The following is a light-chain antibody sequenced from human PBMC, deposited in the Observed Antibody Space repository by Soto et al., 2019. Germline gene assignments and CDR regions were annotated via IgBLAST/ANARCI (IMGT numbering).Light chain of an antibody. CDR2: AAS. CDR1: QSIRSY. CDR3: QQSYSTPIT. J-gene: IGKJ5*01. V-gene: IGKV1-39*01. Sequence: DIQMTQSPCSLSASVGDRVTITCRASQSIRSYLNWYQQKPGKGPNLLIYAASSLQSGVPSRFSGSESGTDFTLTISSLQPEDFATYYCQQSYSTPITFGQGTRLEIK.